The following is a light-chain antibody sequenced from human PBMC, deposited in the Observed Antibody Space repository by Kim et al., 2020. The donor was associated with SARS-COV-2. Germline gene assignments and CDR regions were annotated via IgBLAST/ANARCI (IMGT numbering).Light chain of an antibody. V-gene: IGKV3-20*01. CDR1: QGVTSSF. J-gene: IGKJ1*01. Sequence: SPGQRAALSCRASQGVTSSFLAWDQQKPGQAPRLLSYGASTRATGIPDRFSGSGSGTDFTLTISRLEPEDFAVYYCQQYATSPATFGQGTKVDIK. CDR3: QQYATSPAT. CDR2: GAS.